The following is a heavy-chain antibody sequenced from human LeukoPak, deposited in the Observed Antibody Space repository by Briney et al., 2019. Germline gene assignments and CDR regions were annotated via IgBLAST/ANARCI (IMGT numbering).Heavy chain of an antibody. Sequence: SVKVSCKASGGTFSSYAISWVRQAPAQGLEWMGRIIPILGIANYAQKFQRRVTITAHKSTSTAYMELSSLRSEDPAVYYCARDGIAAAGTEFDYWGQGTLVTVSS. CDR3: ARDGIAAAGTEFDY. CDR1: GGTFSSYA. J-gene: IGHJ4*02. CDR2: IIPILGIA. V-gene: IGHV1-69*04. D-gene: IGHD6-13*01.